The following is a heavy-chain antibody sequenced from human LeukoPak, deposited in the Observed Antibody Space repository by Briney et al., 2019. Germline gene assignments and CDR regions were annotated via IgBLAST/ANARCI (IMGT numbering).Heavy chain of an antibody. Sequence: GGSLRLSCAASGFTFSSYSMNWVRQAPGKGLEWVSSISSSSSYIYYADSVKGRFTISRDNAKNSLYLQMNSLRAADTAVYYCARIGLTYYDKKRAPTDVWGQGTTVTVSS. CDR3: ARIGLTYYDKKRAPTDV. D-gene: IGHD3-9*01. J-gene: IGHJ6*02. CDR1: GFTFSSYS. CDR2: ISSSSSYI. V-gene: IGHV3-21*01.